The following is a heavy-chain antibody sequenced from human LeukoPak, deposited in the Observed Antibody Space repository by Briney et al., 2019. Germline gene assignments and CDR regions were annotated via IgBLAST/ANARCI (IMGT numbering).Heavy chain of an antibody. D-gene: IGHD2-8*01. CDR3: ARVNYCTKGVCVNLDY. V-gene: IGHV1-2*02. Sequence: ASVKVSCKASGYTFTGYYIHWVRQAPGQGLEWMGWINPNSGGTKYAQKFQGRVTMTRDTSISTGYMELSRLRSDDTAVYYCARVNYCTKGVCVNLDYWGQGTLVTVSS. CDR2: INPNSGGT. CDR1: GYTFTGYY. J-gene: IGHJ4*02.